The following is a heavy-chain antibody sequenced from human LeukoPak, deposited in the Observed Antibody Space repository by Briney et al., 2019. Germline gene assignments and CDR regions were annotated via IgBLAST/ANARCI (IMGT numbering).Heavy chain of an antibody. CDR3: ARGGSYEDYYYYYMDV. CDR1: GGSISSYY. Sequence: SETLSLTCTVSGGSISSYYWSWIRQPPGKGLEWLGYIYYSGSTNYSPSLKSRVTRSVDTSKNQFSLKLSSVTAADTAVYYCARGGSYEDYYYYYMDVWGKGTTVTVSS. D-gene: IGHD5-18*01. V-gene: IGHV4-59*01. J-gene: IGHJ6*03. CDR2: IYYSGST.